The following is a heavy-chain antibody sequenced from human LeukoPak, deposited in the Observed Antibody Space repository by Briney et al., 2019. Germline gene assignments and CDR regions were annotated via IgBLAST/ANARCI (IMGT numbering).Heavy chain of an antibody. V-gene: IGHV3-48*04. CDR1: GFSFRSYS. CDR3: AREMTIFV. Sequence: GGSLRLSCAASGFSFRSYSMNWVRQAPGKGLEWVSFISGSSTIYYADSVKGRFTISRDNAKNSLYLQMNSLRAEDTAVYYCAREMTIFVWGKGTTVTVSS. CDR2: ISGSSTI. J-gene: IGHJ6*04. D-gene: IGHD3-3*01.